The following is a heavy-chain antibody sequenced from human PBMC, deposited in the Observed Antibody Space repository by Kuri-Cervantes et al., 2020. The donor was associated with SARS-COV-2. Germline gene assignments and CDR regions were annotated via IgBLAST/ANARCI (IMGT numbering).Heavy chain of an antibody. V-gene: IGHV1-2*02. CDR3: ARDRVWGSYRPGY. CDR1: GYSFIGYY. CDR2: INPNNGDT. Sequence: ASVKVSCKASGYSFIGYYMHWVRQAPGQGLEWMGWINPNNGDTTYAQNFQGRVTMTRDTSINTFYMELSRLTSDDTAVYYCARDRVWGSYRPGYWGQGTLVTVSS. J-gene: IGHJ4*02. D-gene: IGHD3-16*02.